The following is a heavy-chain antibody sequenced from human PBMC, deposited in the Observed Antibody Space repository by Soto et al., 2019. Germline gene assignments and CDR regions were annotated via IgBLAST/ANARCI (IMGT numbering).Heavy chain of an antibody. D-gene: IGHD2-15*01. CDR3: AREEGYCSGGSCYRGPNWFDP. V-gene: IGHV1-8*01. CDR1: GYTFTSYD. Sequence: ASVKVSCKASGYTFTSYDINWVRQATGQGLEWMGWMNPNSGNTGYAQKFQGRVTMTRNTSISTAYMELSSLRSEDTAVYYCAREEGYCSGGSCYRGPNWFDPWGQGTLVTVSS. J-gene: IGHJ5*02. CDR2: MNPNSGNT.